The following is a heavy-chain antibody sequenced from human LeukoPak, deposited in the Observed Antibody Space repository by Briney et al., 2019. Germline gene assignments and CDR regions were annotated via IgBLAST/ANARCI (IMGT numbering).Heavy chain of an antibody. CDR2: INPNSGGT. J-gene: IGHJ3*02. CDR1: GYTFTGYY. V-gene: IGHV1-2*02. D-gene: IGHD6-13*01. CDR3: ARIGSIWSFNDAFDI. Sequence: GASVKVSCKASGYTFTGYYLHWVRQAPGQGLEWMGWINPNSGGTNYAQNFQDRVTMTRDTFISTAYMELSTLRSDDTAVYYCARIGSIWSFNDAFDIWGQGTMVTVSS.